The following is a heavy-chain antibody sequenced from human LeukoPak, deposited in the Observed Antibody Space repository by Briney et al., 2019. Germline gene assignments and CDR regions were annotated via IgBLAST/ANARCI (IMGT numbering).Heavy chain of an antibody. J-gene: IGHJ5*02. CDR2: ISYDGTKK. Sequence: GGSLRLSCEVSGFTFNTYGIHWVRQTPGKGLEWVALISYDGTKKWYTDSVKGRFTISRDNSKNTLYLQMDSLRAEDMAVYYCARAGRDGYNQSWFDPWGQGTLVTVSS. V-gene: IGHV3-30*03. D-gene: IGHD5-24*01. CDR3: ARAGRDGYNQSWFDP. CDR1: GFTFNTYG.